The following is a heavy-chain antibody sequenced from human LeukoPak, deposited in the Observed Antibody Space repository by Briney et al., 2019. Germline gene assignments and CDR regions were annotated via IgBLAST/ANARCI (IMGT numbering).Heavy chain of an antibody. Sequence: LPGGSLRLSCAASGFTFSGSAMHSVRQASGKGLEWVCRISSKANSYATAYAASVKGRFTISRDDSKNTAYLQMNSRKTEDTAVYYCTRPEMAGFDYWGQGTLVTVSS. V-gene: IGHV3-73*01. CDR1: GFTFSGSA. D-gene: IGHD5-24*01. CDR2: ISSKANSYAT. J-gene: IGHJ4*02. CDR3: TRPEMAGFDY.